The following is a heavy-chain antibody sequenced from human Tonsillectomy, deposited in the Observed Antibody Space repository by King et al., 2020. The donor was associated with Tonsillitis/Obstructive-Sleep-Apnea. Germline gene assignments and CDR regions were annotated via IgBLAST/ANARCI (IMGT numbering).Heavy chain of an antibody. D-gene: IGHD3-3*01. Sequence: QLVQSGSELKKPGASVRVSCKASGYTFTNYALNWVRQAPGQGLEWMGWIKTNTGNPTYAQGFTGRFVFSLDTSVSTAYLRISSLKAEDTAVYYCARDLNNDFWSGYSNDAFDIWGQGTMVTVSS. CDR2: IKTNTGNP. J-gene: IGHJ3*02. V-gene: IGHV7-4-1*02. CDR3: ARDLNNDFWSGYSNDAFDI. CDR1: GYTFTNYA.